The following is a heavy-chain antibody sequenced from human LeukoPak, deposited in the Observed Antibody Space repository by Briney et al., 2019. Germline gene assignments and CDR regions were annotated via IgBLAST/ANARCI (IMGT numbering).Heavy chain of an antibody. Sequence: GGSLRLSCAASGFTFSSYAMHWVRQAPGKGLEWVSSISSSSSYIYYADSVKGRFTISRDNAKNSLYLQMNSLRAEDTAVYYCARVKCSGGSCYGDYWGQGTLVTVSS. J-gene: IGHJ4*02. CDR2: ISSSSSYI. CDR1: GFTFSSYA. V-gene: IGHV3-21*01. D-gene: IGHD2-15*01. CDR3: ARVKCSGGSCYGDY.